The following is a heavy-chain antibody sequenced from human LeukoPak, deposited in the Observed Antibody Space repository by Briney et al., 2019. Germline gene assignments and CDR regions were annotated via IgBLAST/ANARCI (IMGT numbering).Heavy chain of an antibody. CDR3: ARDRNMVRGVIMAY. J-gene: IGHJ4*02. CDR1: GYTFTSYG. Sequence: ASVKVSCKASGYTFTSYGISWVRQAPGQGLEWMGWISAYNGNTNYAQKLQGRVTMTTDTSTSTAYMELRSRRSDDTAVYYCARDRNMVRGVIMAYWGQGTLVTVSS. V-gene: IGHV1-18*01. CDR2: ISAYNGNT. D-gene: IGHD3-10*01.